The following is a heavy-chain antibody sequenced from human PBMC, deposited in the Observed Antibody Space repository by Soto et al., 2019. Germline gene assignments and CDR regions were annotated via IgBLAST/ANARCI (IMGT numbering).Heavy chain of an antibody. CDR1: GGSFSGYY. J-gene: IGHJ5*02. CDR3: ARSVAGTPLRWFDP. V-gene: IGHV4-34*01. CDR2: INHSGST. Sequence: PSETLSITCAFYGGSFSGYYWSWIRKPPGKGLEWIGEINHSGSTNYNPSLKSRVTISVDTSKNQFSLKLSSVTAADTAVYSCARSVAGTPLRWFDPWGQGTLVTVSS. D-gene: IGHD6-19*01.